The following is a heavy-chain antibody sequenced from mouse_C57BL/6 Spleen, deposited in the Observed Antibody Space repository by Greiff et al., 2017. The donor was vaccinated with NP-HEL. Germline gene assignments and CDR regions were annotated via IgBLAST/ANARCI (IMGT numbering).Heavy chain of an antibody. Sequence: QVQLQQSGAELARPGASVKLSCKASGYTFTSYGISWVKQRTGQGLEWIGEIYPRSGNTYYNEKFKGKATLTADKSSSTAYMELRSLTSEDSAVYFCAREDSLAYWGQGTLVTVSA. CDR1: GYTFTSYG. V-gene: IGHV1-81*01. CDR3: AREDSLAY. CDR2: IYPRSGNT. J-gene: IGHJ3*01.